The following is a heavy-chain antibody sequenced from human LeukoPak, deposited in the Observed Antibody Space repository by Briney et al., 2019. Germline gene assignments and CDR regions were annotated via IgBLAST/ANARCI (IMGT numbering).Heavy chain of an antibody. V-gene: IGHV3-23*01. CDR1: GFTFSSYA. CDR2: ISGSGGST. D-gene: IGHD2-15*01. CDR3: AKGYCSGGSCYNFDY. Sequence: GGSLRLSCAASGFTFSSYAMSWVRQAPGKGLEWVSAISGSGGSTYYAGSVKGRFTISRDNSKNTLYLQMNSLRAEDTAVYYCAKGYCSGGSCYNFDYWGQGTLVTVSS. J-gene: IGHJ4*02.